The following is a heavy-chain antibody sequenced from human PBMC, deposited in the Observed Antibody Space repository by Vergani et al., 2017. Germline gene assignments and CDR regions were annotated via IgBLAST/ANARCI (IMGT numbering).Heavy chain of an antibody. D-gene: IGHD3-10*01. V-gene: IGHV3-23*01. J-gene: IGHJ5*02. CDR1: GFTFSSYA. CDR2: ISGSGDNT. Sequence: EVQLLESGGGLVQPGGSLRLSCAASGFTFSSYAMSWVRQAPGKGLEWVSAISGSGDNTYYADSVKGRFTISRDNSKNTLYLQMNSLRAEDTAVYCCARPDPNGSGSVGWFDPWGQGTLVTVSS. CDR3: ARPDPNGSGSVGWFDP.